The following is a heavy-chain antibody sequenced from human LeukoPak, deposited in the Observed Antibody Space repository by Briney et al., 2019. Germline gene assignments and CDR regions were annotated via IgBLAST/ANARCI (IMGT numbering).Heavy chain of an antibody. Sequence: ASVKVSGKASGYTFTGYYMHWVRQAPGQGLEWMGWINPNSGGTNYAQKFQGRVTMTRDTSISTAYMELSRLRSDDTAVYYCARDRGTAAGTFDFDYWGQGTLVTVSS. CDR3: ARDRGTAAGTFDFDY. D-gene: IGHD6-13*01. CDR1: GYTFTGYY. J-gene: IGHJ4*02. V-gene: IGHV1-2*02. CDR2: INPNSGGT.